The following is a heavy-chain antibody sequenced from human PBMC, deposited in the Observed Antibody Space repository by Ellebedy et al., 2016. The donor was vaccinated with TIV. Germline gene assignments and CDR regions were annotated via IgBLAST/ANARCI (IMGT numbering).Heavy chain of an antibody. V-gene: IGHV1-69*13. D-gene: IGHD1-26*01. CDR2: IIPIFGTA. CDR3: AGGYSGSYSYFDY. Sequence: AASVKVSCKASGYTFTSYAISWVRQAPGQGLEWMGGIIPIFGTANYAQKFQGRVTITADESTSTAYMELSSLRSEDTAVYYCAGGYSGSYSYFDYWGQGTLVTVSS. J-gene: IGHJ4*02. CDR1: GYTFTSYA.